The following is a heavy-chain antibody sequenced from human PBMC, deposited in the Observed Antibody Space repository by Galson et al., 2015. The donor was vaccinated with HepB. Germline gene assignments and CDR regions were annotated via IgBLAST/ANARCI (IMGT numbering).Heavy chain of an antibody. CDR2: ISYDGSNK. J-gene: IGHJ6*02. V-gene: IGHV3-30*18. D-gene: IGHD3-10*01. CDR3: AKVLLWFGELTRNPTYGMDV. Sequence: SLRLSCAASGFTFSSYGMHWVRQAPGKGLEWVAVISYDGSNKYYADSVKGRFTISRDNSKNTLYLQMNSLRAEDTAVYYCAKVLLWFGELTRNPTYGMDVWGQGTTVTVSS. CDR1: GFTFSSYG.